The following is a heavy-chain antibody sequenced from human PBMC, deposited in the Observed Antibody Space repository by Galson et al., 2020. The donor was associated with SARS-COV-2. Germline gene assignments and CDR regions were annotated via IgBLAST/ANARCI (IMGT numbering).Heavy chain of an antibody. D-gene: IGHD3-10*01. CDR1: GGSISSYY. V-gene: IGHV4-59*01. J-gene: IGHJ6*02. Sequence: SQTLSLTCTVSGGSISSYYWSWIRQPPGKGLEWIGYIYYRGSTNYNLSLKSRVTISVDTSKNQFSLKLSSVTAADTAVYYCARVGEPGPWFGELYYYGMDVWGQGTTVTVSS. CDR3: ARVGEPGPWFGELYYYGMDV. CDR2: IYYRGST.